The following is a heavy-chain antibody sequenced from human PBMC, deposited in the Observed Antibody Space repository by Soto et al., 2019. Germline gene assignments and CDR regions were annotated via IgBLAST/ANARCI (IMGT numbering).Heavy chain of an antibody. Sequence: ESGGGVVQPGRSLRLSCAASGFTFSSYGMHWVRQAPGKGLEWVAVISYDGSNKYYADSVKGRFTISRDNSKNTLYLQMNSLRAEDTAVYYCAKKYYYDSSGYYSDPSGWYFDLWGRGTLVTVSS. CDR1: GFTFSSYG. V-gene: IGHV3-30*18. CDR2: ISYDGSNK. D-gene: IGHD3-22*01. J-gene: IGHJ2*01. CDR3: AKKYYYDSSGYYSDPSGWYFDL.